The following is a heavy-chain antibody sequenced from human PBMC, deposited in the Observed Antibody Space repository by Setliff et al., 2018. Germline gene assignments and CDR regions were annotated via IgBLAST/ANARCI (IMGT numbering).Heavy chain of an antibody. CDR1: GFTFSSYS. CDR2: ISGSGSTI. CDR3: AREVWTIYDKSWSGYTDL. J-gene: IGHJ5*02. D-gene: IGHD3-3*01. Sequence: GGSLRLSCAASGFTFSSYSMNWVRQAPGKGLEWVSYISGSGSTIYYADSVKGRFTISRDNAKDTLYLQMNSLRAEDTAVYHCAREVWTIYDKSWSGYTDLWGQGTQVTVSS. V-gene: IGHV3-48*01.